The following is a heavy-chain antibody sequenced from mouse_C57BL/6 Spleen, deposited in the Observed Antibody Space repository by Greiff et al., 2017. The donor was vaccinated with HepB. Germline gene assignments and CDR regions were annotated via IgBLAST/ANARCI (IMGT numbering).Heavy chain of an antibody. CDR3: ASVPNGDYLDY. D-gene: IGHD4-1*01. J-gene: IGHJ2*01. V-gene: IGHV5-6*01. CDR2: ISSGGSYT. Sequence: DVQLVESGGDLVKPGGSLKLSCAASGFTFSSYGMSWVRQTPDKRLEWVATISSGGSYTYYPDSVKGRFTISRDNAKNTLYLQMSSLKSEDTAMYYCASVPNGDYLDYWGQGTTLTVSS. CDR1: GFTFSSYG.